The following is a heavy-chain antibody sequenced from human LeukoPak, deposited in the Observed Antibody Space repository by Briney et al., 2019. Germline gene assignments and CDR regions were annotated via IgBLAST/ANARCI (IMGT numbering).Heavy chain of an antibody. CDR3: ARVGSRDTFHFDY. CDR2: IYYTGTT. CDR1: GASITSGTYY. J-gene: IGHJ4*02. D-gene: IGHD2-15*01. V-gene: IGHV4-31*03. Sequence: SQTLSLTCTVSGASITSGTYYWSWIRQHPGKGLEWIGYIYYTGTTDYNPSLKSRVTIPRDTSKNQFSLSLSSVTAEDTAVFYCARVGSRDTFHFDYWGQGSLVTVSS.